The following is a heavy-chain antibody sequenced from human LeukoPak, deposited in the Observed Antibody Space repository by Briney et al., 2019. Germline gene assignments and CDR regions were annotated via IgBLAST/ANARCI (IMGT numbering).Heavy chain of an antibody. CDR2: IYYSGST. CDR1: GGSISSGNYY. J-gene: IGHJ4*02. Sequence: TLSLTCTVSGGSISSGNYYWSWIRQHPGKGLEWIGYIYYSGSTYYNPSLKSRVTISVDTSKNQFSLKLSSVTAADTAVYYCARAPPGYSSSLDSWGQGTLVTVSS. V-gene: IGHV4-31*03. CDR3: ARAPPGYSSSLDS. D-gene: IGHD6-13*01.